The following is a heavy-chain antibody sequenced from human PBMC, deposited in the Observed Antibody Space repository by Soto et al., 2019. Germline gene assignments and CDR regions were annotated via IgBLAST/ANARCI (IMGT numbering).Heavy chain of an antibody. CDR2: INTDGSTT. Sequence: EVQLVESGGVSVQPGGFLRLSCTASGFTLSNYWMHWVRQAPGKGLVWVSRINTDGSTTTYADSVKGRFTISRDNAKNTLYLKMNSLRDEDTAVYYCVRIRRGDGYTFGYWGQGTLVTVSS. V-gene: IGHV3-74*01. CDR3: VRIRRGDGYTFGY. D-gene: IGHD5-12*01. CDR1: GFTLSNYW. J-gene: IGHJ4*02.